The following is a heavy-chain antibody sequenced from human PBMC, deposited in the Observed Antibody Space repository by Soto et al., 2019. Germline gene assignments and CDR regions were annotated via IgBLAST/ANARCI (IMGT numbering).Heavy chain of an antibody. J-gene: IGHJ6*02. CDR2: ISSSGSTI. D-gene: IGHD2-15*01. V-gene: IGHV3-11*01. Sequence: QVQLVESGGGLVKPGGSLRLSCAASGFTFSDYYMSWIRQAPGKGLEWVSYISSSGSTIYYADAVKGRFTISSDNAKNADXGGDAQLTSARAIPKALHRLQXNSLRGEHTAVYYCAGDVVVVAASLGYYYHAGMDVWGQGTTVSVSS. CDR3: HRLQXNSLRGEHTAVYYCAGDVVVVAASLGYYYHAGMDV. CDR1: GFTFSDYY.